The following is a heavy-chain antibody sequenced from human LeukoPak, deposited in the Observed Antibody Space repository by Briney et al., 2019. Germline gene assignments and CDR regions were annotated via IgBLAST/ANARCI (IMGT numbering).Heavy chain of an antibody. V-gene: IGHV3-23*01. CDR2: ISGSGGST. CDR1: GFTFSSYA. D-gene: IGHD4-17*01. CDR3: AKDPRDYGDYYFDY. J-gene: IGHJ4*02. Sequence: GGSLRLSCAASGFTFSSYAMSWVRQAPGKGLEWVSAISGSGGSTYYADSVKGRFTISRDNSRNTLYLQMNSLRAEDTAVYYCAKDPRDYGDYYFDYWGQGTLVTVSS.